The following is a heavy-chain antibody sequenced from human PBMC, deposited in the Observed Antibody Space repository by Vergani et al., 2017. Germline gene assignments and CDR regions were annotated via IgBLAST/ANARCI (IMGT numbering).Heavy chain of an antibody. V-gene: IGHV5-51*01. J-gene: IGHJ4*02. D-gene: IGHD5-24*01. CDR1: GYSFTKYW. CDR2: IYPGDSDI. CDR3: AISGGGDGYNLYYFDI. Sequence: EVQLVQSGAEVKKPGESLKISCKGSGYSFTKYWIGWVRQMPGKGLECMGIIYPGDSDIKYSPSFPGQVTISADKSISTAYLQWSSLKASDTGMYYCAISGGGDGYNLYYFDIWGQGTLVTVSS.